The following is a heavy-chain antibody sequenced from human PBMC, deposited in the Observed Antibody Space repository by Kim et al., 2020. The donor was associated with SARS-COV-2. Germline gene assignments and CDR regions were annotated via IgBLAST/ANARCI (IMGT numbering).Heavy chain of an antibody. CDR1: GFAFSDYY. CDR3: ARDVEDNTRFGKSWYIDV. D-gene: IGHD3-3*01. CDR2: ISFGSTYT. J-gene: IGHJ2*01. V-gene: IGHV3-11*06. Sequence: GGSLRLSCSTSGFAFSDYYMSWVRQAPGKGLEWISYISFGSTYTNYADSVKGRFTISRDNAKNSLYLQMSNLRAEDTGTYFCARDVEDNTRFGKSWYIDVWGRATLVTVSS.